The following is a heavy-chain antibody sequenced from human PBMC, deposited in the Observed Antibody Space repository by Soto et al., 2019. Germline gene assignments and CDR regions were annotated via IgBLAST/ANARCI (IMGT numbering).Heavy chain of an antibody. Sequence: VASVKVSCKASGYTFTHYGIHWVRQAPGQSLEWMGWINTGNGNTNYLQKLQGRVSIISDTLATTAYMELGSLTSEDTAVYYCAKGGSSGWFIDYWGQGTLVTVSS. CDR1: GYTFTHYG. D-gene: IGHD6-19*01. V-gene: IGHV1-3*04. CDR3: AKGGSSGWFIDY. J-gene: IGHJ4*02. CDR2: INTGNGNT.